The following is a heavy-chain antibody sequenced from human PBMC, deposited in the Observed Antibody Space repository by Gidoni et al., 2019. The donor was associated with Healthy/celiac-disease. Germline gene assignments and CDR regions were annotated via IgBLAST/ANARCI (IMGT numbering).Heavy chain of an antibody. Sequence: QVQLQESGPGLVKPSATLSLTCTVSGGSISSYYWSWIRQPPGKGLEWIGYIYYSGSTNYNPSLKSRVTISVDTSKNQFSLKLSSVTAADTAVYYCARVSGIQLWLDYWGQGTLVTVSS. V-gene: IGHV4-59*01. CDR2: IYYSGST. CDR3: ARVSGIQLWLDY. CDR1: GGSISSYY. J-gene: IGHJ4*02. D-gene: IGHD5-18*01.